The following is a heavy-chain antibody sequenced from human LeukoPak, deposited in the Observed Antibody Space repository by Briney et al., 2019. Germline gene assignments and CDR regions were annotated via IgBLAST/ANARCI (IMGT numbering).Heavy chain of an antibody. CDR1: GYTFTGYY. CDR3: ARAFRRPTVTTDDY. Sequence: ASVTVSCKASGYTFTGYYMHWVRQAPGQGLEWMGWINPNSGGTNYAQKFQGRVTMTRDTSISTAYMELSRLRSDDTAVYYCARAFRRPTVTTDDYWGQGTLVTVSS. D-gene: IGHD4-17*01. J-gene: IGHJ4*02. CDR2: INPNSGGT. V-gene: IGHV1-2*02.